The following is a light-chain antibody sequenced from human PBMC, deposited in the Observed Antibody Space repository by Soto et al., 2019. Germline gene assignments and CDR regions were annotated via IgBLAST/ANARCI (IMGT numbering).Light chain of an antibody. J-gene: IGLJ3*02. CDR2: LEGSGSY. CDR1: SGHSSYI. Sequence: QSVLTQSSSASASLGSSVKLTCTLSSGHSSYIIAWHQQQPGKAPRYLMKLEGSGSYNKGSGVPDRFSGSTSGADRYLTISNLQFEGEADYYCETWDSNTWVFGGGTKVTVL. CDR3: ETWDSNTWV. V-gene: IGLV4-60*02.